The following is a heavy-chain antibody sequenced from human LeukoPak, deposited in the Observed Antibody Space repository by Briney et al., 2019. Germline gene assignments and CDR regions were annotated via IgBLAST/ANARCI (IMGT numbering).Heavy chain of an antibody. D-gene: IGHD3-10*01. CDR3: AREHPGDFAHDY. V-gene: IGHV1-69*13. CDR1: GGTFSSYT. Sequence: GASVKVSCKASGGTFSSYTISWVRQAPGQGLEWMGGIIPIFGTANYAQKFQGRVTITADESTSTAYMELSSLRSEDTAVYYCAREHPGDFAHDYGGGGPLVTVSS. CDR2: IIPIFGTA. J-gene: IGHJ4*02.